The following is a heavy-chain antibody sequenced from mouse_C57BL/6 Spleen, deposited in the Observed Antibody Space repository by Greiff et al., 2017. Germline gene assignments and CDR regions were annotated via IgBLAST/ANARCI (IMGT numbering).Heavy chain of an antibody. D-gene: IGHD2-5*01. CDR3: TRDDYSNYVSYYYAMDY. Sequence: EVHLVESGEGLVKPGGSLKLSCAASGFTFSSYAMSWVRQTPEKRLEWVAYISSGGDYIYYADTVKGRFTISRDNARNTLYLQMSSLKSEDTAMYYCTRDDYSNYVSYYYAMDYWGQGTSVTVSS. J-gene: IGHJ4*01. CDR2: ISSGGDYI. CDR1: GFTFSSYA. V-gene: IGHV5-9-1*02.